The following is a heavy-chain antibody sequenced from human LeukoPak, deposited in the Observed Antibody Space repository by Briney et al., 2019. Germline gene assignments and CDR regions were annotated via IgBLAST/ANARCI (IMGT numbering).Heavy chain of an antibody. D-gene: IGHD3-3*01. CDR2: ISGSGGST. CDR3: AKGGSGQNPQYDFWSGYYSYFDY. V-gene: IGHV3-23*01. J-gene: IGHJ4*02. Sequence: GSLRLSCAASGFTFSDYYMSWIRQAPGKGLEWVSAISGSGGSTYYADSVKGRFTISRDNSKNTLYLQMNSLRAEDTAVYYCAKGGSGQNPQYDFWSGYYSYFDYWGQGTLVTVSS. CDR1: GFTFSDYY.